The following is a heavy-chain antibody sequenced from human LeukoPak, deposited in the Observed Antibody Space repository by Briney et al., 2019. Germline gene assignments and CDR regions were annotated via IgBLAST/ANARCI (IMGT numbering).Heavy chain of an antibody. CDR2: IYYSGST. CDR1: GGSISSYY. V-gene: IGHV4-59*01. CDR3: ARGSGWSTEPDY. Sequence: SETLSLTCTVSGGSISSYYWSWIRQPPGKGLEWLGYIYYSGSTNYNPSLKSRVTISVDTSKNQFSLKLSSVTAADTAVYYCARGSGWSTEPDYWGQGTLVTVSS. J-gene: IGHJ4*02. D-gene: IGHD6-19*01.